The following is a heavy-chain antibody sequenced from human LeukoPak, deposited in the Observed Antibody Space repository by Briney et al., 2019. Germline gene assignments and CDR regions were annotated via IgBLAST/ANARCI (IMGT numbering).Heavy chain of an antibody. V-gene: IGHV1-46*01. Sequence: ASVKVSFKASRYTFTSYYIHWVRQAPGQGLEWMGIINPSGGSTTYAQKFQGRVTITRDTPTSTVYMVLSSLRSEDTAVYYCARDRYSISSLYDFWGQGTLVTVSS. CDR2: INPSGGST. D-gene: IGHD6-6*01. CDR3: ARDRYSISSLYDF. J-gene: IGHJ4*02. CDR1: RYTFTSYY.